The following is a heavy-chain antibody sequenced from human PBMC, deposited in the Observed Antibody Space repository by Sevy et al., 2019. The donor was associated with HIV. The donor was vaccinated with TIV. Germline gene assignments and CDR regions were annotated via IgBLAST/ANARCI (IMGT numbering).Heavy chain of an antibody. D-gene: IGHD6-13*01. Sequence: SETLSLTCTVSGGSISSYFWSWIRRSPGKGLEWIGYIFYSGSTNYNPSLKSRVTISVDTSKNQLSLKLSSVTAADTAVYYCARLGSPPYYYYYMDVWGKGTTVTVSS. CDR1: GGSISSYF. CDR3: ARLGSPPYYYYYMDV. CDR2: IFYSGST. J-gene: IGHJ6*03. V-gene: IGHV4-59*08.